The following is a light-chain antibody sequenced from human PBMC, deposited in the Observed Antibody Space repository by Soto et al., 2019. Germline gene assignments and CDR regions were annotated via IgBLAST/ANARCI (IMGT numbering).Light chain of an antibody. CDR3: QQAYCTPRT. Sequence: DSVRPLYPESRYLSLRARVTINCXXSQTVLYSSNNKNHLAWYQQRPGQPPKLLFSWASTRESGVPDRFSASGSGTDFTLSIGILQAEDVAVYYCQQAYCTPRTVGQGTKVDIK. V-gene: IGKV4-1*01. CDR1: QTVLYSSNNKNH. CDR2: WAS. J-gene: IGKJ1*01.